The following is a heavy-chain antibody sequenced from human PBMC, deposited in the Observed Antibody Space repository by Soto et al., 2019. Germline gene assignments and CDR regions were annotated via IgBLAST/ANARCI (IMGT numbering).Heavy chain of an antibody. J-gene: IGHJ4*02. CDR1: GAFISSSSYY. D-gene: IGHD4-17*01. CDR3: ASLPRDYVSY. V-gene: IGHV4-39*01. CDR2: IYYTGST. Sequence: SETLSLTCTVSGAFISSSSYYWGWIRQPPGKGLEWIGSIYYTGSTYYNPSLKSRVTISVDTSKNQFSLKLSSVTAADTAVYYCASLPRDYVSYWGQGTLVTVSS.